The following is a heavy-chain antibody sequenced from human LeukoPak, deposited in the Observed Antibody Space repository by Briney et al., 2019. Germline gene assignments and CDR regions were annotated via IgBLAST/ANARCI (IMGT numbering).Heavy chain of an antibody. Sequence: SETLSLTCTVSGGSLSGYYWNRIRQPPGKGLEWLGYIYSSGRTNYNPSLKSRVTISVDTSKNQFSLKLNSVTAADTAVYYCECAGYWGQGTLVTVSS. CDR3: ECAGY. CDR2: IYSSGRT. V-gene: IGHV4-4*09. CDR1: GGSLSGYY. J-gene: IGHJ4*02.